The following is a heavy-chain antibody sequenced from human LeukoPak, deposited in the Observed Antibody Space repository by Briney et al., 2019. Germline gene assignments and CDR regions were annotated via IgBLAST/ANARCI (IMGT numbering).Heavy chain of an antibody. CDR3: ASGAAAGLFDY. J-gene: IGHJ4*02. D-gene: IGHD6-13*01. V-gene: IGHV3-21*01. CDR2: ISSSSSYI. CDR1: GFTFSSYS. Sequence: KSGGSLRLSCAASGFTFSSYSMNSVRQAPGKGLEWVSPISSSSSYIYYADSVKGRVTISRDNAKNSLYLQMNSLRAEDTAVYYCASGAAAGLFDYWGQGTLVTVSS.